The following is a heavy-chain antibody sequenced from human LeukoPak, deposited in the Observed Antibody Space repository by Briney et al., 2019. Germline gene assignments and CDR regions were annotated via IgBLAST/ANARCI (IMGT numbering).Heavy chain of an antibody. V-gene: IGHV4-39*07. CDR1: GGSVSSSIYY. D-gene: IGHD3-22*01. J-gene: IGHJ4*02. CDR3: ARGRREPTYYYDSSGYFFDY. CDR2: INHSGST. Sequence: SETLSLTCTVSGGSVSSSIYYWSWIRQPPGKGLEWIGDINHSGSTNYNPSLKSRVTISVDTSKNQFSLKLSSVTAADTAVYYCARGRREPTYYYDSSGYFFDYWGQGTLVTVSS.